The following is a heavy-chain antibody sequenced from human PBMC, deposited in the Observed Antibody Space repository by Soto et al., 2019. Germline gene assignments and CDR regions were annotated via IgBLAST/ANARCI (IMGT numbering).Heavy chain of an antibody. D-gene: IGHD1-26*01. J-gene: IGHJ5*02. CDR2: IIPIFGTA. V-gene: IGHV1-69*13. CDR1: GGTFSSYA. CDR3: ARDGGYSGSYSRTWFAP. Sequence: SVKVSCKASGGTFSSYAISWVRQAPGQGLEWMGGIIPIFGTANYAQKFQGRVTITADESTSTAYMELSSLRSEDTAVYYCARDGGYSGSYSRTWFAPWGQGTLVTVSS.